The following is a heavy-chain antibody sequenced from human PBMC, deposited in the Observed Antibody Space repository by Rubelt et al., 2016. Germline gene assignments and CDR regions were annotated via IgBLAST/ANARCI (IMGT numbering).Heavy chain of an antibody. J-gene: IGHJ4*02. D-gene: IGHD3-9*01. CDR3: ARGYYDILTVPGNYYFDY. Sequence: VRQAPGKGLEWVAVISYDGSNKYYADSVKGRFTISRDNSKNTLYLQMNSLRAEDTAVYYCARGYYDILTVPGNYYFDYWGQGTLVTVSS. V-gene: IGHV3-30*04. CDR2: ISYDGSNK.